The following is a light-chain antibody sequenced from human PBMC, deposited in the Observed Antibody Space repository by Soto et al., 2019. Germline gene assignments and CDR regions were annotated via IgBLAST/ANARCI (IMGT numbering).Light chain of an antibody. Sequence: DIQRTQSPSSLSASVVDRVTMTCRASHNIGMLLNWYQQKPGKAPKLLIYAASTLQSGVPSRFSGSGSGTDFTFTISSLQPEDIATYYCQQYDNLPITFGQGTRLEIK. CDR3: QQYDNLPIT. J-gene: IGKJ5*01. CDR1: HNIGML. CDR2: AAS. V-gene: IGKV1-33*01.